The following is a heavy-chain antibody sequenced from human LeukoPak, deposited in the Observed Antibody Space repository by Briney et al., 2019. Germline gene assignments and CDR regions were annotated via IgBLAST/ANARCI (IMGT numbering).Heavy chain of an antibody. CDR2: LSYEASNE. Sequence: GGSLRLSCAASGFTFSTYGMHWVRQAPGKGLERVAYLSYEASNEQYAESVKGRFTISRDNSKNTLYLQMNSLRPEDTAVYYCAKVVGGLVPAPTDYWGQGTLVTVSS. J-gene: IGHJ4*02. D-gene: IGHD2-2*01. CDR1: GFTFSTYG. CDR3: AKVVGGLVPAPTDY. V-gene: IGHV3-30*02.